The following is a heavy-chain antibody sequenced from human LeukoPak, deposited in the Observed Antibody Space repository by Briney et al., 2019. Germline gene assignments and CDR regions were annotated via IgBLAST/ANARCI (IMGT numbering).Heavy chain of an antibody. D-gene: IGHD2-2*01. V-gene: IGHV3-23*01. CDR3: AKLGGYCSSTACYTPPYYYYYGVDV. CDR2: ISGSGSST. Sequence: GGSLRLSCVASGLTFSTYAMSWVRQAPGKGLERVSTISGSGSSTYYADSVTGRFTISRDNSKNTLYLQMNSLTAEDTAVYYCAKLGGYCSSTACYTPPYYYYYGVDVWGQGTTVPVSS. CDR1: GLTFSTYA. J-gene: IGHJ6*02.